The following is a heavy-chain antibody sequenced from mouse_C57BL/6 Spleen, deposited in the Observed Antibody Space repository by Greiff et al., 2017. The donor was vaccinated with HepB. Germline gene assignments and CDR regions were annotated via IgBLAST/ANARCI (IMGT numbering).Heavy chain of an antibody. V-gene: IGHV14-4*01. Sequence: EVQLQQSGAELVRPGASVKLSCTASGFNIKDDYMHWVKQRPEQGLEWIGWIDPENGDTEYASKFQGKATITADTSSNTAYLQRSSLTSEDTAVYYCTTGTTVVATDYWGQGTTLTVSS. J-gene: IGHJ2*01. CDR3: TTGTTVVATDY. D-gene: IGHD1-1*01. CDR2: IDPENGDT. CDR1: GFNIKDDY.